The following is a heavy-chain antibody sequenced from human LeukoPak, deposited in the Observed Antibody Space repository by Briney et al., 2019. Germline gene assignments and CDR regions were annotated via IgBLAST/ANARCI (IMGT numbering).Heavy chain of an antibody. CDR2: IYSGGST. Sequence: GGSLRLSCAASGFTVSSNYMSWVRQAPGKGLEWVSIIYSGGSTYYADSVEGRFTISRDNSRNTLFLQMNSLRAEDTAVYYCARGGYCSSTSCYYFDYWGQGTLVTVSS. D-gene: IGHD2-2*01. J-gene: IGHJ4*02. V-gene: IGHV3-53*01. CDR3: ARGGYCSSTSCYYFDY. CDR1: GFTVSSNY.